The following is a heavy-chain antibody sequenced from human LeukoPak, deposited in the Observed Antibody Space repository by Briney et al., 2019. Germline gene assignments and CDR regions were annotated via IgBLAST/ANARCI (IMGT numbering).Heavy chain of an antibody. CDR1: GFTFSSYS. J-gene: IGHJ3*02. D-gene: IGHD1-1*01. Sequence: PGGSLRLSCAASGFTFSSYSMNWVRQAPGKGLEWVSSISSSSSYIYYADSVKGRFTISRDNAKNSLYLQMNSLRAEDTAVYYCARGPGWNDESAFDIWGQGTMVTVSS. CDR2: ISSSSSYI. V-gene: IGHV3-21*01. CDR3: ARGPGWNDESAFDI.